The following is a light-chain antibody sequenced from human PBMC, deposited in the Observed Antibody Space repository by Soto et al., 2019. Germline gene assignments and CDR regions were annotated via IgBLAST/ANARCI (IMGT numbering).Light chain of an antibody. Sequence: EIVLTQSPGTLSLSPGERATLSCRASQTVSSNYLAWYQQKPGQAPRLLIYGASSRATGIPDRFSGSGSGAVITLTISRLEPEDFAVYYCQPYGTSRAFGQGTKVEIK. V-gene: IGKV3-20*01. J-gene: IGKJ1*01. CDR2: GAS. CDR1: QTVSSNY. CDR3: QPYGTSRA.